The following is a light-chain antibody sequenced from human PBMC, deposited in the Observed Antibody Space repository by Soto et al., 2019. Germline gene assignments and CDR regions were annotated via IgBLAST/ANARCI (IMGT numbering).Light chain of an antibody. Sequence: EFVLTQSPATLSVSPGERATLSCRASQSVSSNLAWYQQKPGQAPRLLIYGASTRATGIPARFSGSGSGTEFTLTISSLQSEDFAVYYCQQYNNWPETFGQGTKVEIK. CDR2: GAS. V-gene: IGKV3-15*01. J-gene: IGKJ1*01. CDR3: QQYNNWPET. CDR1: QSVSSN.